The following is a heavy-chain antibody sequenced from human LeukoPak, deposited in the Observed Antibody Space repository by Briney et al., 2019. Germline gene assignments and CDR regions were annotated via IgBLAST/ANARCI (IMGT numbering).Heavy chain of an antibody. CDR2: INSDGSST. Sequence: GGSLRLSCAASGFTFSSYWMHWVRQAPGKGLVWVSRINSDGSSTSYADSVKGRFTISRDNAKNTLYLQMNSLRAEDTAVYYCARGEYSSSWYGFGGSGWYPPPSIDYWGQGTLVTVSS. J-gene: IGHJ4*02. D-gene: IGHD6-13*01. CDR1: GFTFSSYW. V-gene: IGHV3-74*01. CDR3: ARGEYSSSWYGFGGSGWYPPPSIDY.